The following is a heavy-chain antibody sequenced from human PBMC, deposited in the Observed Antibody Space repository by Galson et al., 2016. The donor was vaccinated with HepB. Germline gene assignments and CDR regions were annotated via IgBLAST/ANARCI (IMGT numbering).Heavy chain of an antibody. CDR1: GFTFSSYS. CDR3: ARVIGWFAEISGGAFDS. CDR2: ISRSSSYI. V-gene: IGHV3-21*01. Sequence: SLRLSCAASGFTFSSYSINWVRQAPGKGLEWVSSISRSSSYIYYADSVKGRLTISRDNAKNSVYLQMNSLRAEDTAVYYCARVIGWFAEISGGAFDSWGQGTMVTVSS. D-gene: IGHD3-10*01. J-gene: IGHJ3*02.